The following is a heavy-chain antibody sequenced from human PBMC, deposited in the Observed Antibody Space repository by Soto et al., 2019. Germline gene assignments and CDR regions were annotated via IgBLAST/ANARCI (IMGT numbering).Heavy chain of an antibody. J-gene: IGHJ6*03. D-gene: IGHD6-13*01. CDR3: ARRVPPSSSWYLLQVPYMDV. CDR1: GGSFSGYY. Sequence: QVQLQQWGAGLLKPSETLSLTCAVYGGSFSGYYWSWIRQPPGKGLEWIGEINHSGSTNYNPSLKSRVTISVDTSKNQFSLKLSSVTAADTAVYYCARRVPPSSSWYLLQVPYMDVWGKGTTVTVSS. CDR2: INHSGST. V-gene: IGHV4-34*01.